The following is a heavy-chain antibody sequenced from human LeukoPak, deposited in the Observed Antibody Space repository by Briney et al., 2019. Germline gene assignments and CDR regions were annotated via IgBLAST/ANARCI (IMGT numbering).Heavy chain of an antibody. CDR1: GFTFSSYW. J-gene: IGHJ6*02. CDR3: ARDDFDYGVKNGMDV. CDR2: IKQDGSEK. D-gene: IGHD4-23*01. V-gene: IGHV3-7*01. Sequence: GGSLRLSCAASGFTFSSYWMSWVRQAPGKGLEWVANIKQDGSEKYYVDSVKGRFTISRDNAKNSLYLQMNSLRAEDTAVYYCARDDFDYGVKNGMDVWGQGATVTVSS.